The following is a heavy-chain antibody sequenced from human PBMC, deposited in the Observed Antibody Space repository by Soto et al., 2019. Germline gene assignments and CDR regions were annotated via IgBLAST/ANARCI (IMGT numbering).Heavy chain of an antibody. V-gene: IGHV1-46*01. CDR3: ARLLSNSGGNLDL. D-gene: IGHD7-27*01. CDR2: INPSGGYT. CDR1: GYTFTRNY. J-gene: IGHJ4*02. Sequence: ASVKVSCKASGYTFTRNYIHWVRQAPGQGLEWMGIINPSGGYTDYAQRFQGRIALTRDMSTSTVYMELSSLTTEDTALYYCARLLSNSGGNLDLWGQGTLVTVS.